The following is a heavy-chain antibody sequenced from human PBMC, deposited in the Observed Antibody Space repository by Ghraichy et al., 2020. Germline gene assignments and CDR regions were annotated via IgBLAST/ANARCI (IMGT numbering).Heavy chain of an antibody. CDR1: GGTFSSYA. CDR2: IIPIFGTA. CDR3: ARDSIAAAGPFDY. J-gene: IGHJ4*02. V-gene: IGHV1-69*06. Sequence: SVKVSCKASGGTFSSYAISWVRQAPGQGLEWMGGIIPIFGTANYAQKFRGRVTITADKSTSTAYMELSSLRSEDTAVYYCARDSIAAAGPFDYWGQGTLVTVSS. D-gene: IGHD6-13*01.